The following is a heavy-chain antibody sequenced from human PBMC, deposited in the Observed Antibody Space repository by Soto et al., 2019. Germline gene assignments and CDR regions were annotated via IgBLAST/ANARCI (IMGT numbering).Heavy chain of an antibody. V-gene: IGHV4-59*01. CDR1: GGSISSYY. D-gene: IGHD1-26*01. Sequence: QVQLQESGPGLVKPSETLSLTCTVSGGSISSYYWSWIRQPPGKGLEWIGYIYYSGSTNYNPSIKRRVPRAVDPSKNQFSLKLSSVTAADTAVYYCAGWPYYEAWFDPWGQRTLVNVSS. CDR2: IYYSGST. J-gene: IGHJ5*02. CDR3: AGWPYYEAWFDP.